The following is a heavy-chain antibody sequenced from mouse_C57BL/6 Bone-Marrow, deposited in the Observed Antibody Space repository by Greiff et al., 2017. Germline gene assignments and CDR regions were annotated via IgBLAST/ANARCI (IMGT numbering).Heavy chain of an antibody. CDR1: GYSFTGYF. J-gene: IGHJ1*03. Sequence: VQLQQSGPELVKPGDSVKISCKASGYSFTGYFMNWVMQSHGKSLEWIGRINPYNGDTFYNQKFKGKATLTVDKSSSTAHMERRSLTSEDSAVYYCARWNYYGSSYGYFDVWGTGTTVTVSS. D-gene: IGHD1-1*01. V-gene: IGHV1-20*01. CDR2: INPYNGDT. CDR3: ARWNYYGSSYGYFDV.